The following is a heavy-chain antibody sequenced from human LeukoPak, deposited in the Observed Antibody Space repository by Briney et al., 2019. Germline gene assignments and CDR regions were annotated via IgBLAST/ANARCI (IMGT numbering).Heavy chain of an antibody. CDR3: ARDQKRAGGRFDY. CDR1: GYSISSGYY. CDR2: IYHSGST. Sequence: SETLSLTCTVSGYSISSGYYWGWIRQPPGKGLEWIGSIYHSGSTYYNPSLKSRVTISVDTSKNQFSLKLSSVTAADTAVYYCARDQKRAGGRFDYWGQGTLVTVPS. J-gene: IGHJ4*02. D-gene: IGHD3-16*01. V-gene: IGHV4-38-2*02.